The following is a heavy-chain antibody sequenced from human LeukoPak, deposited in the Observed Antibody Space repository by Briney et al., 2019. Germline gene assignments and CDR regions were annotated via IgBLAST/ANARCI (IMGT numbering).Heavy chain of an antibody. V-gene: IGHV4-34*01. D-gene: IGHD2-21*01. CDR2: ISYSGST. Sequence: SDTLSLTCAVYGGPFSGYYWSWIRQPPGKGLQWIGSISYSGSTYYNPSLSLKSRVTISVDTSKKQFSLKLSSVIAADTAVYYCARSEHNDGCWFDPWGQGTLVTVSS. J-gene: IGHJ5*02. CDR3: ARSEHNDGCWFDP. CDR1: GGPFSGYY.